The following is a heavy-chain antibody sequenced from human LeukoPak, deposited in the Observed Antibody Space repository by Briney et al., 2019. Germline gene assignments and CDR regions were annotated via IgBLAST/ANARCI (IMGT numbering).Heavy chain of an antibody. Sequence: PGGSLRLSCAASGFIFSSYEMNWVRQAPGKGLEWVSYISSSSSTIYYADSVKGRFTISRDNAKNSLYLQMNSLRAEDTAVYYCARDHASPMVRGFRPLFDPWGQGTLVTVSS. CDR2: ISSSSSTI. D-gene: IGHD3-10*01. J-gene: IGHJ5*02. CDR3: ARDHASPMVRGFRPLFDP. CDR1: GFIFSSYE. V-gene: IGHV3-48*03.